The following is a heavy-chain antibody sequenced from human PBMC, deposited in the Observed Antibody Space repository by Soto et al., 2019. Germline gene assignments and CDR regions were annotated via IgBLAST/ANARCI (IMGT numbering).Heavy chain of an antibody. J-gene: IGHJ5*02. CDR3: AKDAPRYCSSSSCSTGFDP. D-gene: IGHD2-2*01. Sequence: LRLSCAASGFTFDAYAMHWVRQAPGKGLEWVSLISWDGGTTVYADSVKGRFTVSRDNSKNSLYLQMNSLRVEDTALYYCAKDAPRYCSSSSCSTGFDPWGQGTLVTVSS. V-gene: IGHV3-43D*04. CDR1: GFTFDAYA. CDR2: ISWDGGTT.